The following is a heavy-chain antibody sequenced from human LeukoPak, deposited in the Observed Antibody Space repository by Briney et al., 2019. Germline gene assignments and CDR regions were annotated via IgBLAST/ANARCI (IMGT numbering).Heavy chain of an antibody. CDR3: AKDIGYCSGGSCYYFDY. J-gene: IGHJ4*02. CDR1: GFTFSSYA. Sequence: PGGSLRLSCAASGFTFSSYAMSWVRQAPGKGLEWVSAISGSGGSTYYADSVKGRFTISRDNSKNTLYLQMNSLRAEDTAVYYCAKDIGYCSGGSCYYFDYWGQGTLVTVSS. D-gene: IGHD2-15*01. CDR2: ISGSGGST. V-gene: IGHV3-23*01.